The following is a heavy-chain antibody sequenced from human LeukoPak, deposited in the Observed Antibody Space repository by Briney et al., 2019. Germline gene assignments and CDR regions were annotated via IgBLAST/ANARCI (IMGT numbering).Heavy chain of an antibody. CDR1: GFTFSSYW. CDR3: ARAYYDFWSVYYYYYYYGMDV. Sequence: GGSLRLSCAASGFTFSSYWMSWVRQAPGKGLEWVANIKQDGSEKYVDSVKGRFTISRDNAKNSLYLQMNSLRVEDTAVYYCARAYYDFWSVYYYYYYYGMDVWGQGTTVTVSS. V-gene: IGHV3-7*04. CDR2: IKQDGSEK. J-gene: IGHJ6*02. D-gene: IGHD3-3*01.